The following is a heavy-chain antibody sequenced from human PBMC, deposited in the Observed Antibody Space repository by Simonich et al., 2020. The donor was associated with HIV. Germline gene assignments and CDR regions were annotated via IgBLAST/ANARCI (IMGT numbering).Heavy chain of an antibody. J-gene: IGHJ4*03. Sequence: GGGLVQPGGSLRLSCAASGFTFSSYWMSWVRQAPGRGLEGVGRIKSTTDGGTTDYSAPVRDRFTISRVDSENTLFLQMNSLKTEDTGVYYCAADPPGGSPLFDYWGQGILVTVSS. CDR2: IKSTTDGGTT. CDR3: AADPPGGSPLFDY. V-gene: IGHV3-15*01. D-gene: IGHD1-26*01. CDR1: GFTFSSYW.